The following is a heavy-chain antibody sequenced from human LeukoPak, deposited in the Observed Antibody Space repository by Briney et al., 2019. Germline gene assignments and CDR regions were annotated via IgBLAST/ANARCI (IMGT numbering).Heavy chain of an antibody. CDR1: DFTFISHA. CDR2: IRYDGSNK. V-gene: IGHV3-30*02. D-gene: IGHD2-2*01. Sequence: GGPRRLSWAASDFTFISHACHGFRQAPGKGLGGVAFIRYDGSNKYYADSVKGRFTISRDNSKNTLYLQMNSLRAEDTAVYYCAKTKYQLLPYFDYWGQGTLVTVSS. CDR3: AKTKYQLLPYFDY. J-gene: IGHJ4*02.